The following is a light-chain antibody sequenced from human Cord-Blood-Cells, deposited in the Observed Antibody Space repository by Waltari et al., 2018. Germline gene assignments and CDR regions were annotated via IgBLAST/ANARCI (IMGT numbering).Light chain of an antibody. CDR3: SSYTSSSTLV. J-gene: IGLJ3*02. CDR1: SSDVGGYNY. CDR2: DVS. Sequence: QSALTQPASVSGSPGQSITISCTGTSSDVGGYNYVSWYQQHPGKAPKLMIYDVSNRPSGVSNRFSGSKSGNRASLTISGLQAEDGADYYCSSYTSSSTLVFGGGTKLTVL. V-gene: IGLV2-14*01.